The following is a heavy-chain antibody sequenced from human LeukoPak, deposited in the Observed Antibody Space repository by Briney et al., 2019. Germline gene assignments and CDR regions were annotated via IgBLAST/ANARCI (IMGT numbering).Heavy chain of an antibody. J-gene: IGHJ4*02. Sequence: GGSLRLSCAVSGFSANDNYMSWVRQAPGKGLQWVSVMFPDGRTYYADSVKGRFTISRDLARNTLLLQMHSLRADDTAVHYCARTNPVYGDYDYWGQGTLVTVSS. CDR2: MFPDGRT. CDR3: ARTNPVYGDYDY. V-gene: IGHV3-53*01. CDR1: GFSANDNY. D-gene: IGHD4-17*01.